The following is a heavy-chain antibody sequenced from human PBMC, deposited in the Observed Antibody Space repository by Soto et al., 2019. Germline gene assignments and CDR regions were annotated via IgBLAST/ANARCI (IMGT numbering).Heavy chain of an antibody. V-gene: IGHV3-33*01. D-gene: IGHD6-19*01. J-gene: IGHJ4*02. CDR2: IWYDGSND. CDR3: ADVFSNGWRGTLDY. Sequence: QVQLVKSGGGVVQPGRSLRLSCAVSGFTFSPFGMEWVRQAPSKGLEWVALIWYDGSNDYYADSVKGRFIISRDNCKNTLYPQRISLRAVYTAVYYCADVFSNGWRGTLDYWCQGTLVTVSS. CDR1: GFTFSPFG.